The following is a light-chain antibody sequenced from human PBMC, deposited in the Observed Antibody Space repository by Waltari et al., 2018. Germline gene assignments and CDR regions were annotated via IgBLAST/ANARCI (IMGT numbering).Light chain of an antibody. CDR1: QSVSSN. Sequence: IVMTQSPATLSVSPGEGATLSCRVSQSVSSNLAWYQQKPGQAPRLLIYGASTRATGLPVRFSGSGSGTEFTLTISSLQSEDVAVYYCQQYYTNPYTFGQGTKLEIK. CDR3: QQYYTNPYT. CDR2: GAS. V-gene: IGKV3-15*01. J-gene: IGKJ2*01.